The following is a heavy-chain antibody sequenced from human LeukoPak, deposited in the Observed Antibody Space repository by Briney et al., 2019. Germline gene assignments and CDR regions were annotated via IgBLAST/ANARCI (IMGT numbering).Heavy chain of an antibody. CDR2: IYYSGST. Sequence: PSETLSLTRTVSGGSISSHYWSWIRQPPGKGLEWVGYIYYSGSTNYNPSLKSRVTISVDTSKNQFSLKLNPVTAADTAVYYCARDGRIQPGRYFDLWGRGTLVTVSS. CDR1: GGSISSHY. D-gene: IGHD5-18*01. CDR3: ARDGRIQPGRYFDL. J-gene: IGHJ2*01. V-gene: IGHV4-59*11.